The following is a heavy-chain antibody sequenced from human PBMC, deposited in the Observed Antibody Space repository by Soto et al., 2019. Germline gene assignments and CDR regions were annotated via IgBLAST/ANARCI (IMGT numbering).Heavy chain of an antibody. CDR1: GGTFSSYA. CDR2: IIPIFGTA. CDR3: ARRTPQGLVLDP. J-gene: IGHJ5*02. Sequence: ASVKVSCKASGGTFSSYAISWVRQAPGQGLEWMGGIIPIFGTANYAQKFQGRVTITADESTSTVYMELSSLRSEDTAVCYCARRTPQGLVLDPWGQGTLVTVSS. D-gene: IGHD6-6*01. V-gene: IGHV1-69*13.